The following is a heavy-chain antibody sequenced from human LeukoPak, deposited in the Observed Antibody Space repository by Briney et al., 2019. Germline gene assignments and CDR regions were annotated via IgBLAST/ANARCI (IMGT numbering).Heavy chain of an antibody. CDR2: TKYRSKLYS. CDR3: ARNDDGYNFFDY. CDR1: GDIVSRNSAG. V-gene: IGHV6-1*01. D-gene: IGHD5-24*01. Sequence: SQTLSLTCALSGDIVSRNSAGWNWIRQSPARGLEWLVRTKYRSKLYSDYADSVRGRITIQSATSKTHFSRQVNSVTPEDTAVYYCARNDDGYNFFDYWGQGTLVTVSS. J-gene: IGHJ4*02.